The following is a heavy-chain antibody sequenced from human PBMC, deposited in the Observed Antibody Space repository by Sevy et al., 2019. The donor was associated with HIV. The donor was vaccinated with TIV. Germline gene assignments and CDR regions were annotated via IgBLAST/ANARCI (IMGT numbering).Heavy chain of an antibody. J-gene: IGHJ4*02. CDR2: ISGSGGST. CDR3: AKGINGSSLQKRYFDY. Sequence: GGSLRLSCAASGFTFSSYAMSWVRQAPGKGLEWVSAISGSGGSTYYADSVKGRFTISRDNSKNTLYLQMNSLRAEDTAVYYCAKGINGSSLQKRYFDYWGQGTLVTVSS. V-gene: IGHV3-23*01. D-gene: IGHD1-26*01. CDR1: GFTFSSYA.